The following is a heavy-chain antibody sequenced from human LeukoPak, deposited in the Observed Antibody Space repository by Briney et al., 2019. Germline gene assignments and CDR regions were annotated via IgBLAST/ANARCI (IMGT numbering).Heavy chain of an antibody. V-gene: IGHV1-2*02. D-gene: IGHD3-3*01. CDR1: GYTFTGYY. CDR3: ARGDIITIFGVVILNWFDP. CDR2: INPNSGGT. Sequence: ASVKVSCKASGYTFTGYYMHWVRQAPGQGLEWMGWINPNSGGTNYAQKVQGRVTMTRDTSISTAYMELSRLRSDDTAVYYRARGDIITIFGVVILNWFDPWGQGTLVTVPS. J-gene: IGHJ5*02.